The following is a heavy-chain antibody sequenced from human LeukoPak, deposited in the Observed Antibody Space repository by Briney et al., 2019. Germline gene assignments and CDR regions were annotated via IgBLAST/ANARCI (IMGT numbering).Heavy chain of an antibody. Sequence: SVKVSCKASGGTFSSYAISWVRQAPGQGLEWMGGIIPIFGTANYAQKFQGRVTITADESTSTAYMELSSLRSEDTAVYYCARVGEQQLRYYYYMDVWGKGTTVTVSS. D-gene: IGHD6-13*01. CDR2: IIPIFGTA. V-gene: IGHV1-69*01. J-gene: IGHJ6*03. CDR3: ARVGEQQLRYYYYMDV. CDR1: GGTFSSYA.